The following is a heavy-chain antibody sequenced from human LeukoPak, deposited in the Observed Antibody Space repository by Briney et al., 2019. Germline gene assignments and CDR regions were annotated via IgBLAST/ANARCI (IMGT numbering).Heavy chain of an antibody. J-gene: IGHJ3*02. CDR1: GFTFSSYW. D-gene: IGHD4/OR15-4a*01. Sequence: GGSLRLSCAASGFTFSSYWMTWVRQAPGKGLAWVANIKQDGSAKYYMDSVKGRFTISRDNAKNSLYLQMNSLGVEDTAVYYCARVNPLTAPGAVDIWGQGTKVAVSS. V-gene: IGHV3-7*01. CDR2: IKQDGSAK. CDR3: ARVNPLTAPGAVDI.